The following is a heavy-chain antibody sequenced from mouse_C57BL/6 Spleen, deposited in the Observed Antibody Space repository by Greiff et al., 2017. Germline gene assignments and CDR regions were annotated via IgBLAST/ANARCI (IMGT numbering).Heavy chain of an antibody. D-gene: IGHD2-4*01. CDR3: ARYDYDDWDRGFAY. Sequence: VHVKQSGPELVKPGASVKIPCKASGYTFTDYNMDWVKQSHGKSLEWIGDINPNNGGTIYNQKFKGKATLTVDKSSSTAYMELRSLTSEDTAVYYCARYDYDDWDRGFAYWGQGTLVTVSA. CDR2: INPNNGGT. J-gene: IGHJ3*01. V-gene: IGHV1-18*01. CDR1: GYTFTDYN.